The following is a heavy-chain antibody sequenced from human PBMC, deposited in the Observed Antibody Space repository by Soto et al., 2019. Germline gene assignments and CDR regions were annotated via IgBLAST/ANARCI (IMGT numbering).Heavy chain of an antibody. Sequence: QLELQESGSGLLKPSQTLSLNCTVSGDSISSGGLSWNWLRQSPGRGLECIGYIYYPGLTYYNPYPKSRVSMSLDTTENQVAPRLSSVTAAVSALYYCARGRRSQTATAGMGWFDPRGPATLVTV. CDR2: IYYPGLT. CDR3: ARGRRSQTATAGMGWFDP. J-gene: IGHJ5*02. D-gene: IGHD6-13*01. CDR1: GDSISSGGLS. V-gene: IGHV4-30-2*05.